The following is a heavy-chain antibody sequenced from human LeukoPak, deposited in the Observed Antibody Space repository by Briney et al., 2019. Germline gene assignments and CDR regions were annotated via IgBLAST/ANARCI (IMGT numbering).Heavy chain of an antibody. CDR1: GFTFRNYD. D-gene: IGHD1-26*01. J-gene: IGHJ6*03. Sequence: GGSLRLSCTASGFTFRNYDMNWVRQAPGKGLDWVSYIGPSGSTKYYADSVKGRFTISRDNAKDSLYLQMNSLGPEDTAVYYCARDPYSGNYGNYYYYYMDVWGKGTTVTISS. CDR3: ARDPYSGNYGNYYYYYMDV. V-gene: IGHV3-48*03. CDR2: IGPSGSTK.